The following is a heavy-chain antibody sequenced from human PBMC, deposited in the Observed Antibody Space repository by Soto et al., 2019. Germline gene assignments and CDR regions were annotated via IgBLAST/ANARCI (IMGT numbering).Heavy chain of an antibody. Sequence: PGGSLRLSCAASGFTFSSYWMSWVRQAPGKGLEWVANIKQDGSEKYYVDSVKGRFTISRDNAKNSLYLQMNSLRAEDTAVYYCARPNSGYDWYWFDPWGQGTLVTVSS. CDR3: ARPNSGYDWYWFDP. J-gene: IGHJ5*02. CDR2: IKQDGSEK. V-gene: IGHV3-7*05. D-gene: IGHD5-12*01. CDR1: GFTFSSYW.